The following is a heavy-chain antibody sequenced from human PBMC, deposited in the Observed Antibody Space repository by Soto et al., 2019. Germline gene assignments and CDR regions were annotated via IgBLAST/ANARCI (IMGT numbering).Heavy chain of an antibody. D-gene: IGHD3-3*01. V-gene: IGHV4-61*01. CDR1: GGSVSSGSYQ. CDR3: ARLQFYDFWSGSDPMDV. Sequence: QVQLQESGPGLVKPSETLSLTCTVSGGSVSSGSYQWSWIRQSPGKGLEWIGYVNFSGSTKYNPSLKSRVTISVDTSKNQFSLKLTSVPAADTALYFCARLQFYDFWSGSDPMDVWGQGTTVTVSS. CDR2: VNFSGST. J-gene: IGHJ6*02.